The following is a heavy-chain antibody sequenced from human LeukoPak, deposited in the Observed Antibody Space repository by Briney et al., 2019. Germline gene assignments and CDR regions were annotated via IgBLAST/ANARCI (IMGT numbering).Heavy chain of an antibody. V-gene: IGHV3-33*01. CDR2: IWYDGSNK. CDR3: ARGCYYERSGYCPFDY. D-gene: IGHD3-22*01. CDR1: GFTFSSYG. J-gene: IGHJ4*02. Sequence: GGSLRLSCAASGFTFSSYGMHWVRQAPGKGLQWVTFIWYDGSNKYYADSVKGRFTISRDNSKNTLYLQMNSLRADDTAVYYCARGCYYERSGYCPFDYWGPGTLVTVSS.